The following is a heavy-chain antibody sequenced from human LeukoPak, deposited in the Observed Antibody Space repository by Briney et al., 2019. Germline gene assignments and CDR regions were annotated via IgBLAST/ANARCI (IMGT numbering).Heavy chain of an antibody. V-gene: IGHV4-34*01. CDR1: GGSFSGYY. Sequence: PSETLSLTCAVYGGSFSGYYWSWIRQPPGKGLEWIGEINHSGSTNYNPSLKGRVTISVDTSKNQFSLKLSSVTAADTAVYYCARGGRAGTWGRYYYGMDVWGQGTTVTVSS. J-gene: IGHJ6*02. D-gene: IGHD6-19*01. CDR2: INHSGST. CDR3: ARGGRAGTWGRYYYGMDV.